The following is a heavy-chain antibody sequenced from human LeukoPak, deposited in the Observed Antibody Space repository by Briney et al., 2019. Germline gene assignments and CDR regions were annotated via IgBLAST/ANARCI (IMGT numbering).Heavy chain of an antibody. CDR2: INNDGSGI. CDR3: ARGRYSSGYVADY. Sequence: RSGGSLRLSCAASGFIFSSYWMHWVRQAPGKGLVWVSRINNDGSGITYADSVKGRFTISRDNAKNTLYLQMNSLRAEDTAVYYCARGRYSSGYVADYWGQGTLVTVSS. CDR1: GFIFSSYW. V-gene: IGHV3-74*01. D-gene: IGHD5-18*01. J-gene: IGHJ4*02.